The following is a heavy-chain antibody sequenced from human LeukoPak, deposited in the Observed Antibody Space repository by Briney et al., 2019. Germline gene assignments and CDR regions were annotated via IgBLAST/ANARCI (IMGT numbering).Heavy chain of an antibody. CDR2: IYYSGST. V-gene: IGHV4-59*12. Sequence: PSETLSLTCTVSGGSISSYYWSWIRQPPGKGLEWIGYIYYSGSTNYNPSLKSRVTISVDTSKNQFSLKLSSVTAADTAVYYCARVKSYYDYVWGSYRRPPYFDYWGQGTLVTVSS. CDR1: GGSISSYY. CDR3: ARVKSYYDYVWGSYRRPPYFDY. J-gene: IGHJ4*02. D-gene: IGHD3-16*02.